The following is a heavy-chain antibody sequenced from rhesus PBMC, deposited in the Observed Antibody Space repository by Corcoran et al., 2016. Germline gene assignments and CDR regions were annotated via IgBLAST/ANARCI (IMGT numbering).Heavy chain of an antibody. D-gene: IGHD3-28*01. CDR3: ARARGGYYTWDY. V-gene: IGHV4-99*01. Sequence: QVQLQESGPGLVKPAETLSLTGAVSGYSISSGSYWGWIRHPPGRGLESIGYISVSCGSTYYNPSLKSRVTISQDTSKNQFSLKLSSVTAADTAVYYCARARGGYYTWDYWGQGVLVTVSS. CDR1: GYSISSGSY. J-gene: IGHJ4*01. CDR2: ISVSCGST.